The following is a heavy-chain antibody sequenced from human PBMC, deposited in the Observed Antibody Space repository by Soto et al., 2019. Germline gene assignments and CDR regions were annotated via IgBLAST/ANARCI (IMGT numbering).Heavy chain of an antibody. V-gene: IGHV4-59*01. D-gene: IGHD5-18*01. CDR1: GGSISSYY. CDR2: IYYSGST. CDR3: ARVVDPAIVRFDY. J-gene: IGHJ4*02. Sequence: PSETLSLTCTVYGGSISSYYWSWIRQPPGKGLEWIGYIYYSGSTNYNPSLKSRVTISVDTSKNQFSLKLSSVTAADTAVYYCARVVDPAIVRFDYWGQGTLVTVSS.